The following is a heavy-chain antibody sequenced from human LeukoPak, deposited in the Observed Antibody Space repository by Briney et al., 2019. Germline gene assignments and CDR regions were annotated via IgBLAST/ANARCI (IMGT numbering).Heavy chain of an antibody. CDR1: GGSFSGYY. Sequence: PSETLSLTFAVYGGSFSGYYWSWIGQPPGKGLEWIGELIHSGSTNYNPSVKRRVDIPVDTSKNQFSLNLSSVPAADRAVYYCARADAGRITMVRESFDYWGQGTLVTVSS. V-gene: IGHV4-34*12. J-gene: IGHJ4*02. CDR3: ARADAGRITMVRESFDY. CDR2: LIHSGST. D-gene: IGHD3-10*01.